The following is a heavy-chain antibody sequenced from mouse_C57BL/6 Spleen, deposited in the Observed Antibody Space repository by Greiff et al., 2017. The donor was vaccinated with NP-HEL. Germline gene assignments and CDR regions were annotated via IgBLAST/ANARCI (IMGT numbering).Heavy chain of an antibody. CDR3: ARFRLLRGFGYFDV. Sequence: QVQLQQPGTELVKPGASVKLSCKASGYTFTSYWMHWVKQRPGQGLEWIGNINPSNGGTKYNEKFKSKATLTVDKSSSTAYMQLSSLTSEDSAVYYCARFRLLRGFGYFDVWGTGTTVTVSS. V-gene: IGHV1-53*01. CDR2: INPSNGGT. J-gene: IGHJ1*03. CDR1: GYTFTSYW. D-gene: IGHD1-1*01.